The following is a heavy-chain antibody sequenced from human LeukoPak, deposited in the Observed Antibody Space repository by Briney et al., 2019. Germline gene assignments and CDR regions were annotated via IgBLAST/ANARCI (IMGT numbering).Heavy chain of an antibody. CDR3: ARASSDDTAMATPFAY. CDR1: GGTFSSYA. CDR2: IIPIFGTA. V-gene: IGHV1-69*13. J-gene: IGHJ4*02. Sequence: SVKVSCKASGGTFSSYAISWVRQAPGQGLEWMGGIIPIFGTANYVQKFQGRVTITADESTSTAYMELSRLRSEDTAIYYCARASSDDTAMATPFAYWGQGTLVIVSS. D-gene: IGHD5-18*01.